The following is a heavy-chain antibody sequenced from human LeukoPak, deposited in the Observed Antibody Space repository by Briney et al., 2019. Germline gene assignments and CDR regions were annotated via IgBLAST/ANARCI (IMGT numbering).Heavy chain of an antibody. CDR1: GFTFSSYE. V-gene: IGHV3-48*03. CDR2: ISSSGSTI. Sequence: GGSLRLSCAASGFTFSSYEMNWVRQAPGKGLEWVSYISSSGSTIYYADSVKGRFTISRDNAKNSLYLQMNSLRAEDTAVYYCAREITMVRGVIDAIDYWGQGTLVTVSS. D-gene: IGHD3-10*01. CDR3: AREITMVRGVIDAIDY. J-gene: IGHJ4*02.